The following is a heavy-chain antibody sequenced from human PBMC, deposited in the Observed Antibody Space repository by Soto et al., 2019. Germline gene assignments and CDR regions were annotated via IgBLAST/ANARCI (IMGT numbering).Heavy chain of an antibody. J-gene: IGHJ4*02. D-gene: IGHD3-22*01. CDR2: VYYSGST. V-gene: IGHV4-59*01. Sequence: PSETLSLTCTVSGGSSSSYYWSWIRQPPGKGLEWIGYVYYSGSTNYNPSLKSRVTISVDTSKNQFSLNLSSVTSEDTAVYYCTRAPLGIIVAPDFWGQGTLVTVSS. CDR3: TRAPLGIIVAPDF. CDR1: GGSSSSYY.